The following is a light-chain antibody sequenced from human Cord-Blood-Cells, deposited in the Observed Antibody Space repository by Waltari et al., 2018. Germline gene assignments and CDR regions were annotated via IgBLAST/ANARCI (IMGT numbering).Light chain of an antibody. Sequence: QPALTQPASVSGSPGQPLTISCPETSSXXGSXXXVSSYHQHLGNAPKLLSDDGSKRPSVFSIRFSGSKSGTTASLTISGLQAEDEADYYCCSYAGSSTWVFGGGTKLTVL. CDR2: DGS. CDR1: SSXXGSXXX. V-gene: IGLV2-23*01. CDR3: CSYAGSSTWV. J-gene: IGLJ3*02.